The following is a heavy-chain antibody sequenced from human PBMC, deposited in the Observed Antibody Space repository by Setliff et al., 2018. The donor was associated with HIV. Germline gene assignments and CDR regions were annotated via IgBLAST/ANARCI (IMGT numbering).Heavy chain of an antibody. Sequence: LRLSCAASGFTFSSYWMHWVRQAPGEGLVWVSRINSDGSSTSYADSVKGRFTISRDNAKNTLYLQMNSLRAEDTAVYYCASSPVGYYYMDVWGKGTTVTVSS. J-gene: IGHJ6*03. CDR2: INSDGSST. D-gene: IGHD3-3*01. V-gene: IGHV3-74*01. CDR3: ASSPVGYYYMDV. CDR1: GFTFSSYW.